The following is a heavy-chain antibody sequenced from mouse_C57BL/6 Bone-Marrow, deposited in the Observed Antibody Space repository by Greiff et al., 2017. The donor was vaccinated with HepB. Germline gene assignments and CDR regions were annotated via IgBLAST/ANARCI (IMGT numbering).Heavy chain of an antibody. J-gene: IGHJ4*01. V-gene: IGHV1-22*01. D-gene: IGHD2-4*01. CDR1: GYTFTDYN. CDR2: INPNNGGT. CDR3: ARSHDYDEYYYAMDY. Sequence: VQLQQSGPELVKPGASVKMSCKASGYTFTDYNMHWVKQSHGKSLEWIGYINPNNGGTSYNQKFKGKATLTVNKSSSTAYMELRSLTSEDSAVYYCARSHDYDEYYYAMDYWGQGTSVTVSS.